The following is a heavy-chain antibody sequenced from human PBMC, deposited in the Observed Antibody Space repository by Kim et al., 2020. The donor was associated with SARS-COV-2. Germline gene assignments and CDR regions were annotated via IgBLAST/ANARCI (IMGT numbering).Heavy chain of an antibody. CDR1: GFTFSDYG. Sequence: GGSLRLSCAASGFTFSDYGIHWVRQAPGKGLAWVAYIRYDGINKYYAESVQGRFTISRDNSKNTVFLLMSSLRVDDTGVYYCAREAGNDGFDSRGQGTPVTVSS. J-gene: IGHJ4*02. V-gene: IGHV3-30*02. CDR3: AREAGNDGFDS. CDR2: IRYDGINK. D-gene: IGHD1-1*01.